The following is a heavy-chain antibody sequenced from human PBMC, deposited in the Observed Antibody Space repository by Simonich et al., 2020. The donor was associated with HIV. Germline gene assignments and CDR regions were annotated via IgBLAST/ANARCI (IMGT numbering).Heavy chain of an antibody. Sequence: QVQLVQSGAEWRKRGASVKVSCKASGYTFPGYYLPWVRQDTGQGLEGRGRSKPNRDVTNNAHTAQGRVTMTRDKSISTAYMELRRLKSDDTAVYYCARAPLVGAQDDAFDIWGQGTMVTVSS. CDR3: ARAPLVGAQDDAFDI. D-gene: IGHD1-26*01. V-gene: IGHV1-2*06. CDR1: GYTFPGYY. CDR2: SKPNRDVT. J-gene: IGHJ3*02.